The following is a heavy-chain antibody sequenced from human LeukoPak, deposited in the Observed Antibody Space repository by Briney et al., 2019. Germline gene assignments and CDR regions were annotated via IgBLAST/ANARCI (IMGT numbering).Heavy chain of an antibody. D-gene: IGHD3-22*01. J-gene: IGHJ6*03. CDR2: ISGSGGST. CDR3: AKGAEEGVVITSVYYYYMDV. CDR1: GFTFSSYG. Sequence: GSLRLSCAASGFTFSSYGMSWVRQAPGKGLEWVSAISGSGGSTYYADSVKGRFTISRDNSKNTLYLQMNSLRAEDTAVYYCAKGAEEGVVITSVYYYYMDVWGKGTTVTISS. V-gene: IGHV3-23*01.